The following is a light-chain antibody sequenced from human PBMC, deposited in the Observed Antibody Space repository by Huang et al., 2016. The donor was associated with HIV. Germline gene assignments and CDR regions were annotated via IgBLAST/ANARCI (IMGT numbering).Light chain of an antibody. J-gene: IGKJ1*01. CDR1: QSIGSY. Sequence: EIVLTQSPATLSLSPGEGATLSCRASQSIGSYLAWYQQRPGQAPRRLIYDASVRATGIPARVSGRGSGTDFTLTISSLEPEDVAVYYCQQRNNWPPWTFGQGTKVELK. V-gene: IGKV3-11*01. CDR2: DAS. CDR3: QQRNNWPPWT.